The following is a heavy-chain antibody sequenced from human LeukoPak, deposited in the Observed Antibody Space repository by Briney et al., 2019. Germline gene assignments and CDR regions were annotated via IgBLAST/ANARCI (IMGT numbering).Heavy chain of an antibody. D-gene: IGHD3-22*01. CDR2: IYHSGST. V-gene: IGHV4-4*02. CDR3: AREILYDSTGYYL. Sequence: PSGTLSLTCAVSGGSISSSNWWSWVRQPPGKGLEWIGEIYHSGSTNYNPSLYIRVTISVDTSKNQFSLNLRSVTAADTAVYYCAREILYDSTGYYLWGQGTLVTVSS. J-gene: IGHJ4*02. CDR1: GGSISSSNW.